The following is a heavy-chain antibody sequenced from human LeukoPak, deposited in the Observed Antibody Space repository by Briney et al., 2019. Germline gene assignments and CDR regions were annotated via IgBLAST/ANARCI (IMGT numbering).Heavy chain of an antibody. CDR1: GFTFSVAA. V-gene: IGHV3-23*01. D-gene: IGHD3-22*01. CDR2: IGASGEST. J-gene: IGHJ6*02. Sequence: GGSLRLSCAASGFTFSVAAMTWVRQAPGKGLEWVSLIGASGESTYYADSVKGRFTISRDNSKNTLSLQMNSLRAEDTAVYYCARYSHYYDSSGLYYYGMDVWGQGTTVTVSS. CDR3: ARYSHYYDSSGLYYYGMDV.